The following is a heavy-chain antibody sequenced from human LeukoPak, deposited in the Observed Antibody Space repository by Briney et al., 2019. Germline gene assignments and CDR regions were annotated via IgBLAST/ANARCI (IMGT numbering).Heavy chain of an antibody. CDR2: IRYDGSNK. CDR3: VKDWSFSGWAYYFDY. V-gene: IGHV3-30*02. J-gene: IGHJ4*02. CDR1: GFIVSSNY. D-gene: IGHD6-19*01. Sequence: GGSLRLSCAASGFIVSSNYMTWVRQAPGKGLEWVAFIRYDGSNKFYADSVKGRFTISRDNSKNTLYLQMNSLGAEDTAVYYCVKDWSFSGWAYYFDYWGQGTLMTVSS.